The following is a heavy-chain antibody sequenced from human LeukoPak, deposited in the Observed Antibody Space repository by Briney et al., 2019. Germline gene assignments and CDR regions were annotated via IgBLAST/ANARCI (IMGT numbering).Heavy chain of an antibody. CDR2: IYYSGST. CDR3: ARGQVPALAYYYGSGSYPYYYMDV. D-gene: IGHD3-10*01. CDR1: GGSISSSSYY. Sequence: PSETLSRTCTVSGGSISSSSYYWGWIRQPPGKRLEWIGSIYYSGSTYYNPSFKSRSPISVDTSNNHFSLMMSSVTAADTAVYYCARGQVPALAYYYGSGSYPYYYMDVWGKGTTVTVSS. J-gene: IGHJ6*03. V-gene: IGHV4-39*07.